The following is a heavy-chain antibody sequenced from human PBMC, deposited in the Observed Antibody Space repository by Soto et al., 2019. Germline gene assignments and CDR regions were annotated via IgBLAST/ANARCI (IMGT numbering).Heavy chain of an antibody. D-gene: IGHD4-17*01. V-gene: IGHV2-5*02. CDR1: GFSLSTNGVG. CDR2: VYWDDDK. CDR3: AHSWAHDYGDYVLNY. Sequence: QITLKESGPTLVKPTQTLTLTCTFSGFSLSTNGVGVGWIRQPPGRALEWLTLVYWDDDKRYSPSLKTRLTITKDTSKNQVVLTMTNMDPVDTATYYCAHSWAHDYGDYVLNYWGQGTLVTVSS. J-gene: IGHJ4*02.